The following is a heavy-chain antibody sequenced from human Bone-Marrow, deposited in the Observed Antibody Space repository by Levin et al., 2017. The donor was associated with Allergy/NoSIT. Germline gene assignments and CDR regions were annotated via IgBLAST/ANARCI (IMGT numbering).Heavy chain of an antibody. D-gene: IGHD2-8*01. Sequence: GGSLRLSCVTSGLDFNAYGMNWVRQAPGKGLEWLSHISSGGSPIFYADSVKGRFTISRDNAKNLLFLQMNSLRVEDTAVYYWAGRCVDYWGQGTLVTVSS. V-gene: IGHV3-48*04. J-gene: IGHJ4*02. CDR3: AGRCVDY. CDR2: ISSGGSPI. CDR1: GLDFNAYG.